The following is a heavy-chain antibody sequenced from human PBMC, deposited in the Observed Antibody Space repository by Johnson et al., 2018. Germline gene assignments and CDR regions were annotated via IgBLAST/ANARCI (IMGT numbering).Heavy chain of an antibody. CDR3: TSSGEIATISYAFDI. V-gene: IGHV3-49*03. CDR1: GFTFGDYA. J-gene: IGHJ3*02. CDR2: IRSKAYGGTT. Sequence: VQLLESGGGLVQPGRSLRLSCTASGFTFGDYAMSWFRQAPGKGLEWVGFIRSKAYGGTTEYAASVKGRFTISRDDSKRIAYLQMNSLKTEDTDVYYFTSSGEIATISYAFDIWGQGTMVTVSS. D-gene: IGHD5-24*01.